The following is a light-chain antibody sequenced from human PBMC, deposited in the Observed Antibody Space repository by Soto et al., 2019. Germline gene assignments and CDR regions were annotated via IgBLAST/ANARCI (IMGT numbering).Light chain of an antibody. CDR3: SSYTSSSTSYV. V-gene: IGLV2-14*01. Sequence: QSALTQPASVSGSPGQSITISCTGTSSDVGGYNYVSWYQQHPGKAPKLMIYDVSNRPSGVSNRFSGSKSGNTDSLTISGLQAEDEADYYCSSYTSSSTSYVFGTGTKRTVL. CDR2: DVS. CDR1: SSDVGGYNY. J-gene: IGLJ1*01.